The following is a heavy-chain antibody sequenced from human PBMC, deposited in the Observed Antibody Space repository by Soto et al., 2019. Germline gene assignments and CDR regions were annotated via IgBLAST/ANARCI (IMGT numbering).Heavy chain of an antibody. J-gene: IGHJ6*02. CDR1: GFTFSSYA. V-gene: IGHV3-23*01. Sequence: GGSLRLSCAASGFTFSSYAMSWVRQAPGKGLEWVSAISGSGGSTYYADSVKGRFTISRDNSKNTLYLQMNSLRAEDTAVYYCAKDFWSAYYYYYYGVDVWGQGTTVTVSS. CDR3: AKDFWSAYYYYYYGVDV. D-gene: IGHD3-3*01. CDR2: ISGSGGST.